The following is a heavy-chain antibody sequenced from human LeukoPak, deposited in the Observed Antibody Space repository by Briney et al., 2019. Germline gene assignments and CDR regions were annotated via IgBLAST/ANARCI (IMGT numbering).Heavy chain of an antibody. J-gene: IGHJ3*02. D-gene: IGHD2-15*01. CDR2: ISSYNGNT. Sequence: ASVKVSCKASGYTFTSYGISWVRQAPGQGLEWMGWISSYNGNTNYAQKLQGRVTMTTETSTSTAYMELRSLRSDDTAVYYCARVTLSEIVVFDIWGQGTMVTVSS. CDR3: ARVTLSEIVVFDI. V-gene: IGHV1-18*01. CDR1: GYTFTSYG.